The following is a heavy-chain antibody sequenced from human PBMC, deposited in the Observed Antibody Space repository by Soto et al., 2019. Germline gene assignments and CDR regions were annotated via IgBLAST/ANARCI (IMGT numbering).Heavy chain of an antibody. D-gene: IGHD6-19*01. CDR1: GFNFSTYG. CDR3: AKDLETSSWPAD. Sequence: HVQLVESGGGVVQPGRSLRLSCAVSGFNFSTYGMHWVRQAPGKGLEWVAVISYDGSHKAFADSVKGRIAISRDNSKNTLFLQMNRLREEDTAVYYCAKDLETSSWPADWGQGTLVTVSS. J-gene: IGHJ4*02. CDR2: ISYDGSHK. V-gene: IGHV3-30*18.